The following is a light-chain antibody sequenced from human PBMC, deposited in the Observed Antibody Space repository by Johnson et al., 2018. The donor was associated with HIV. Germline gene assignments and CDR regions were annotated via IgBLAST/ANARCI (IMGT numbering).Light chain of an antibody. J-gene: IGLJ1*01. CDR3: GTWDSSLTAYV. V-gene: IGLV1-51*01. Sequence: QSVLTQPPSVSAAPGQKVTISCSGSSSDMGNYAVSWYQQLPGTAPKLLIYDNTKRPSGIPDRFSGSKSDTSATLAITGLQTGDEADYYCGTWDSSLTAYVFGTGTKVTFL. CDR2: DNT. CDR1: SSDMGNYA.